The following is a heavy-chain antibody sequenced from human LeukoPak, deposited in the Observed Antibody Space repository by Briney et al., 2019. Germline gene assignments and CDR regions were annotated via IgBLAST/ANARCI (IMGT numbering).Heavy chain of an antibody. J-gene: IGHJ4*02. CDR2: INHSGST. V-gene: IGHV4-34*01. D-gene: IGHD3-22*01. CDR3: ATKTPGNYPYDY. Sequence: SETLSLTCAVYGGSFSGYYWSWIRQPPGKGLEWIGEINHSGSTNYNPSLKSRVTISVDTSKNQFSLKLSSVTAADTAVYYCATKTPGNYPYDYWGQGTLVTVSP. CDR1: GGSFSGYY.